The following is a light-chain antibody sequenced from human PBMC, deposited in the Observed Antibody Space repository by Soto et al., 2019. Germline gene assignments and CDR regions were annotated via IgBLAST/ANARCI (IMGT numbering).Light chain of an antibody. CDR3: QHYNSYSEA. CDR1: QTISSW. V-gene: IGKV1-5*03. CDR2: KAS. Sequence: DIQMTQSPSTLSGSVGEIVTITCRASQTISSWLAWYQQKPGKAPKLLIYKASTLKSGVPSRFSGSGSGTEFTLTISSLQPDDVATYYCQHYNSYSEALGQGTKVDIK. J-gene: IGKJ1*01.